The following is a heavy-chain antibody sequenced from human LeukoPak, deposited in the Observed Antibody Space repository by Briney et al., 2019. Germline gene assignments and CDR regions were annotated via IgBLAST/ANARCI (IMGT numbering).Heavy chain of an antibody. V-gene: IGHV4-39*07. CDR2: IYYSGST. Sequence: SETLSLTCTVSGGSISSSSYYWGWIRQPPGKGLEWIGSIYYSGSTYYNPSLKSRVTISVDTSKNQFSLKLSSVTAADTAVYYCARGGLLVLYYYDSSGYFYWGQGTLVTVSS. CDR1: GGSISSSSYY. D-gene: IGHD3-22*01. CDR3: ARGGLLVLYYYDSSGYFY. J-gene: IGHJ4*02.